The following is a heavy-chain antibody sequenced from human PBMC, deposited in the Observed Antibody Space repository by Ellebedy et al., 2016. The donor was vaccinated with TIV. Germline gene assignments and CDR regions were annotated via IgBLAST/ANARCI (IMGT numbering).Heavy chain of an antibody. D-gene: IGHD1-26*01. CDR3: ARDLVGATPIDY. CDR1: GYIFTNYG. CDR2: ISPNDGNT. V-gene: IGHV1-18*01. Sequence: AASVKVSCKASGYIFTNYGITWVRQAPGQGLEWMGWISPNDGNTYSAQKVQGRLTMTTDTSTNTVYMELRSLRSDDTAVYYCARDLVGATPIDYWGQGTLVTVSS. J-gene: IGHJ4*02.